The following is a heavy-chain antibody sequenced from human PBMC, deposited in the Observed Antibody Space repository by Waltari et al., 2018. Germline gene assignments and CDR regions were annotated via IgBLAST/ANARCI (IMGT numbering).Heavy chain of an antibody. CDR2: INHVGST. Sequence: QVQLQQWGAGLLKPSETLSLTCAVYGGSFSGYYWSWIRQPPGKGLEWIGEINHVGSTNYNPSLKSRVTIAVDTSKNQCSLKLSSVTAADTAVYYCARGSEYSSSSGWFDPWGQGTLVTVSS. V-gene: IGHV4-34*01. CDR3: ARGSEYSSSSGWFDP. J-gene: IGHJ5*02. CDR1: GGSFSGYY. D-gene: IGHD6-6*01.